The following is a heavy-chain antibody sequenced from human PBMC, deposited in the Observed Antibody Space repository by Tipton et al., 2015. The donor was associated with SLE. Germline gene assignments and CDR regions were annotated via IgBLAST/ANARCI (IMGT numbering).Heavy chain of an antibody. D-gene: IGHD3-10*01. CDR1: GGSISSSNW. CDR2: IYHSGST. J-gene: IGHJ6*02. Sequence: TLSLTYAVSGGSISSSNWWSWVRQPPGKGLEWIGEIYHSGSTNYNPSLKSRVPISVDKSKNQFSLKLSSVTAADTAVYYCARTKGSGSYRYGMDVWGQGTTVTVSS. V-gene: IGHV4-4*02. CDR3: ARTKGSGSYRYGMDV.